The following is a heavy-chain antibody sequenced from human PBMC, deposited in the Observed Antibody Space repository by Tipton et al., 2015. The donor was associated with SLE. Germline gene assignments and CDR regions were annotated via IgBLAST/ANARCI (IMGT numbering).Heavy chain of an antibody. Sequence: TPSLTCTVSGGSISSYYWSWIRQPPGKGLEWIGYIYYSGSTNYNPSLKSRVTISVDTSKNQFSLKLTSVTAADTAVYYCARLHPYSSSPDEVRALDIWGQGTMVTVSS. CDR3: ARLHPYSSSPDEVRALDI. CDR1: GGSISSYY. CDR2: IYYSGST. V-gene: IGHV4-59*08. J-gene: IGHJ3*02. D-gene: IGHD6-6*01.